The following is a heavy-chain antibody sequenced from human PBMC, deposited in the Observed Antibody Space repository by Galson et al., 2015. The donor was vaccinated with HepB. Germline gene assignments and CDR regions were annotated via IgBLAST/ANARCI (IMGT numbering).Heavy chain of an antibody. CDR1: GFTFSSYS. CDR2: ISSSSSYI. Sequence: SLRLSCAASGFTFSSYSMNWVRQAPGKGLEWVSSISSSSSYIYYADSVKGRFTISRDNAKNSLYLQMNSLRAEDTAVYYCARDSLRRLTYTPFDYWGQGTLVTVSS. D-gene: IGHD4-17*01. J-gene: IGHJ4*02. V-gene: IGHV3-21*01. CDR3: ARDSLRRLTYTPFDY.